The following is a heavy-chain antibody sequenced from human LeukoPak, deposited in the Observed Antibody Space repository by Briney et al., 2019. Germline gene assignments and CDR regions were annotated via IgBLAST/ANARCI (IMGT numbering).Heavy chain of an antibody. Sequence: SVKVSCKASGGTFSSYTISWVRQAPGQGLEWMGRIIPILGIANYAQKFQGRVTMTTDTSTSTAYMELRSLRSDDTAVYYCARVEEDGDYGAYWGQGTLVTVSS. CDR1: GGTFSSYT. CDR2: IIPILGIA. J-gene: IGHJ4*02. CDR3: ARVEEDGDYGAY. D-gene: IGHD4-17*01. V-gene: IGHV1-69*02.